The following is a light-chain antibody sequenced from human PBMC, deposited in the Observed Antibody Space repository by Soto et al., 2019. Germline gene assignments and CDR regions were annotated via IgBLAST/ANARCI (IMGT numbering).Light chain of an antibody. J-gene: IGKJ4*01. CDR3: LQGIHNQLP. CDR1: QRRRRLNGYNY. CDR2: WGS. Sequence: QYPLPFSVNPGETASISCRSRQRRRRLNGYNYVGWYLQKPGQAPQLLIYWGSMRASGVPDRFSGSGSGTDFTLKISRVEDEDFGVYYCLQGIHNQLPFGRGTK. V-gene: IGKV2-28*01.